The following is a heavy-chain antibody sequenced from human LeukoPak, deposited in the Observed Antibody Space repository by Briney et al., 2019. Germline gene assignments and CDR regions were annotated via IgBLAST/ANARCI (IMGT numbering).Heavy chain of an antibody. CDR3: AKAGSIRFDH. J-gene: IGHJ4*02. V-gene: IGHV3-23*01. CDR2: ISGRDGST. Sequence: PGGSLRLSCAASGFTFSSHAMSWVRQAPGKGLEWVSGISGRDGSTYYADSVKGRFTISRDSSKNTLYLQMNSLRAEDTAVYYCAKAGSIRFDHWGQGTLVTVSS. D-gene: IGHD1-26*01. CDR1: GFTFSSHA.